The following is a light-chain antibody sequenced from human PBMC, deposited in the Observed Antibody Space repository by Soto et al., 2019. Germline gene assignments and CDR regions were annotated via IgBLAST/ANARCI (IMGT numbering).Light chain of an antibody. J-gene: IGLJ1*01. CDR1: SSDVGGYTY. Sequence: QSALTQPPSASGSPGQSVTISCTGTSSDVGGYTYVSWYQQHPGKAPKLMIYEVSKRPSGVPDRFSGSKSANTASLTVSGLQAEDEADYYCRSYAGSSYVFGTGTKLTVL. CDR2: EVS. V-gene: IGLV2-8*01. CDR3: RSYAGSSYV.